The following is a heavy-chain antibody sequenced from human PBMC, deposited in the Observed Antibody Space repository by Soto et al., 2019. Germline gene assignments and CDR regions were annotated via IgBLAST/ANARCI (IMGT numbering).Heavy chain of an antibody. CDR2: INHSGST. CDR1: GGSFSGYY. D-gene: IGHD3-10*01. CDR3: ARFGRVYYYYYGMDV. V-gene: IGHV4-34*01. Sequence: PSETLSLTCAVYGGSFSGYYWSWIRQRPGKGLEWNGEINHSGSTNYNPSLKSRVTISVDTSKNQFSLKLSSVTAADTAVYYCARFGRVYYYYYGMDVWGQGTTVTVSS. J-gene: IGHJ6*02.